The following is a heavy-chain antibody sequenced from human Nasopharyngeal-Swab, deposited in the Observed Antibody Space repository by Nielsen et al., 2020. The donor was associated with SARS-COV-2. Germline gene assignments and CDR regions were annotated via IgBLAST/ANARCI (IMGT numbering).Heavy chain of an antibody. J-gene: IGHJ6*03. V-gene: IGHV3-33*01. CDR3: ARDRQQLVLGYYYYYMDV. D-gene: IGHD6-13*01. Sequence: VRQAPGKGLEWVALIWYDGTNKYYADSVKGRFTIPRDNAKNSLYLQMNSLRAEDTAVYYCARDRQQLVLGYYYYYMDVWGKETTITVSS. CDR2: IWYDGTNK.